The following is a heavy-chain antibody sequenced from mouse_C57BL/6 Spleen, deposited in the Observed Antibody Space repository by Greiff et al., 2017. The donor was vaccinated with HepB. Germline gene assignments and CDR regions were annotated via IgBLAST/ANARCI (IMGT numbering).Heavy chain of an antibody. J-gene: IGHJ1*03. CDR2: IHPNSGST. CDR3: ARTTVVATDWYFDV. V-gene: IGHV1-64*01. Sequence: QVQLQQPGAELVKPGASVKLSCKASGYTFTSYWMHWVKQRPGQGLEWIGMIHPNSGSTNYNEKFKSKATLTVDKSSSTAYVQLSSLTSEDSAVYYGARTTVVATDWYFDVWGTGTTVTVSS. D-gene: IGHD1-1*01. CDR1: GYTFTSYW.